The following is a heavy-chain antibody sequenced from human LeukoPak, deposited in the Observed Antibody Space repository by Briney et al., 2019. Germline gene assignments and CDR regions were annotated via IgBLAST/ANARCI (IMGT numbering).Heavy chain of an antibody. J-gene: IGHJ6*03. CDR3: ARGRAIFGVVIPAGWYYYMDV. V-gene: IGHV4-34*01. CDR2: INHSGST. D-gene: IGHD3-3*01. CDR1: GGSFSGYY. Sequence: SETLSLTCAVYGGSFSGYYWSWIRQPPGKGLEWIGEINHSGSTNYNPSLKSRVTISVDTSKSQFSLKLSSVTAADTAVYYCARGRAIFGVVIPAGWYYYMDVWGKGTTVTVSS.